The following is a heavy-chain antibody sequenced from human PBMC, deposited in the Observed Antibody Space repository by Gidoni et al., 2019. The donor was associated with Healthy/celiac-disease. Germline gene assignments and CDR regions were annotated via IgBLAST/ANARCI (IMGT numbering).Heavy chain of an antibody. CDR1: GFTFSSDS. J-gene: IGHJ6*02. Sequence: EVQLVESGGGLVKPGGSLRRSCAASGFTFSSDSRTWVRQAPGKGLEWVSSISSSSSYIYYADSVKGRFTISRDNAKNSLYLQMNSLRAEDTAVYYCARDCLIEEHRTYYYYYGMDVWGQGTTVTVSS. D-gene: IGHD2-21*01. V-gene: IGHV3-21*01. CDR3: ARDCLIEEHRTYYYYYGMDV. CDR2: ISSSSSYI.